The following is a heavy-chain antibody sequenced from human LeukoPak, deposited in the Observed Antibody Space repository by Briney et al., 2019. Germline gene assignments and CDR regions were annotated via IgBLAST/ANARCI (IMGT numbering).Heavy chain of an antibody. Sequence: SETLSLTCAVYGGSFSGYYWSRIRQPPGKGLEWIGEINHSGSTNYNPSLKSRVTISVDTSKNQFSLKLSSVTAADTAVYYCARGGGYNETHYYYYGMDVWGQGTTVTVSS. CDR1: GGSFSGYY. V-gene: IGHV4-34*01. CDR2: INHSGST. J-gene: IGHJ6*02. CDR3: ARGGGYNETHYYYYGMDV. D-gene: IGHD5-12*01.